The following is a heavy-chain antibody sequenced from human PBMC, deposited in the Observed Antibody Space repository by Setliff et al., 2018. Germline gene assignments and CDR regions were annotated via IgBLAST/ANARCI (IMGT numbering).Heavy chain of an antibody. CDR2: IYHSGST. Sequence: SETLSLTCAVSGYSISSGYYWGWIRQPPGKGLEWIGNIYHSGSTYYNPSLKSRVTISVDTSKNQFSLKLTSVTATDTAVYYCARHGLQFLEWLSAFDYWGQGTLVTVSS. CDR3: ARHGLQFLEWLSAFDY. J-gene: IGHJ4*02. V-gene: IGHV4-38-2*01. CDR1: GYSISSGYY. D-gene: IGHD3-3*01.